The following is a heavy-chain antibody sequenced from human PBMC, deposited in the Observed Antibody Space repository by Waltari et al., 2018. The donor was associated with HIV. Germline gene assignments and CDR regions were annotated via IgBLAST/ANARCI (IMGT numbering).Heavy chain of an antibody. CDR1: GFTFSSYA. J-gene: IGHJ6*02. CDR2: ISSNGGST. CDR3: ARGSGYSSGWYQDYYGMDV. D-gene: IGHD6-19*01. Sequence: AASGFTFSSYAMHWVRQAPGKGLEYVSAISSNGGSTYYANSVKGRFTISRDNSKNTLYLQMGSLRAEDMAVYYCARGSGYSSGWYQDYYGMDVWGQGTTVTVSS. V-gene: IGHV3-64*01.